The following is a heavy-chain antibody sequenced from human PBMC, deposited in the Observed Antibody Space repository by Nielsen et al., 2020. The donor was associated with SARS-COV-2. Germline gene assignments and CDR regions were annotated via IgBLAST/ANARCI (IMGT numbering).Heavy chain of an antibody. Sequence: GESLKISCAASGFTFSSYAMSWVRQAPGKGLEWVSAISGSGGSTYYADSVKGRFTISRDNSKNTLYLQMNSLRAEDTAVYYCESQPEGYDFWSGYYRPDYYYGMDVWGQGTTVTVSS. CDR1: GFTFSSYA. CDR3: ESQPEGYDFWSGYYRPDYYYGMDV. CDR2: ISGSGGST. J-gene: IGHJ6*02. V-gene: IGHV3-23*01. D-gene: IGHD3-3*01.